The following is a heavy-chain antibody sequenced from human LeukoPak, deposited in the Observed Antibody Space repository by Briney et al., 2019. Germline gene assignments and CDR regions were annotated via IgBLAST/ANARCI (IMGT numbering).Heavy chain of an antibody. J-gene: IGHJ4*02. Sequence: GPCLTLSRIGSGSPLSKYATDSASHPPGKCIEWVSLINMKGNTNNAASVKGRLAISTKNPKNTLYLQINALKVKELAFISCARDVDSSGWYEGPEEYWGQGTHVTVPS. CDR3: ARDVDSSGWYEGPEEY. CDR2: INMKGNT. D-gene: IGHD6-19*01. CDR1: GSPLSKYA. V-gene: IGHV3-30*07.